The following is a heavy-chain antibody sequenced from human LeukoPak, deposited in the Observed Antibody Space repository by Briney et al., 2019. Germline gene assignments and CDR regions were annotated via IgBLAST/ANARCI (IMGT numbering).Heavy chain of an antibody. CDR3: AXXXXXXXXXXXXFDY. J-gene: IGHJ4*02. CDR1: W. Sequence: WXGWVRQMPGKXLXXXXVIYPGDSDTRXSPSFQGQVTISADXXXSTAYLQWSSLKASDTAMYYCAXXXXXXXXXXXXFDYWGQGTLVTVSS. V-gene: IGHV5-51*01. CDR2: IYPGDSDT.